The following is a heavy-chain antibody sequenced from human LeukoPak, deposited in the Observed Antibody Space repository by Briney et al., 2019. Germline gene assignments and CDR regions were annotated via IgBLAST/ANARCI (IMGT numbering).Heavy chain of an antibody. D-gene: IGHD3-22*01. CDR2: INHSGST. J-gene: IGHJ4*02. V-gene: IGHV4-34*01. Sequence: SETLSLTCAVYGGSFSGYYWSWIRQPPGKGLEWIGEINHSGSTNYNPSLKSRVTISVDTSKNQFSLKLSSVTAADTAVYYCARGLAYYYDKGFDYWGQGTLVTVSS. CDR3: ARGLAYYYDKGFDY. CDR1: GGSFSGYY.